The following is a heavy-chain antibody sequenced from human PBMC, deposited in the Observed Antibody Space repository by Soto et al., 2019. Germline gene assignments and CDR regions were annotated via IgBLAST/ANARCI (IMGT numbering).Heavy chain of an antibody. V-gene: IGHV3-30-3*01. CDR2: ISYDGSNK. D-gene: IGHD2-15*01. CDR3: ARDYARGCSGGSCYADYYYYYGMDV. Sequence: VGSLRLSCAASGFTFSSYAMHWVRQAPGKGLEWVAVISYDGSNKYYADSVKGRFTISRDNSKNTLYLQMNSLRAEDTAVYYCARDYARGCSGGSCYADYYYYYGMDVWGQGTTVTVSS. J-gene: IGHJ6*02. CDR1: GFTFSSYA.